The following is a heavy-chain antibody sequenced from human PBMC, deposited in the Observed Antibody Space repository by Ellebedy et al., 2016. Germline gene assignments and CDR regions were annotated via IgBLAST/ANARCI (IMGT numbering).Heavy chain of an antibody. CDR3: ARDVSLYSSSPSFDS. CDR2: VFYGGST. Sequence: GSLRLXCTVSGGSVDTYYWTWIRQSPGKGLDWIGYVFYGGSTKYNPSLRSRVTISLDTSKNQFSLRVTSVAAADTAVYYCARDVSLYSSSPSFDSWGQGTLVTVSS. J-gene: IGHJ4*02. V-gene: IGHV4-59*02. D-gene: IGHD6-6*01. CDR1: GGSVDTYY.